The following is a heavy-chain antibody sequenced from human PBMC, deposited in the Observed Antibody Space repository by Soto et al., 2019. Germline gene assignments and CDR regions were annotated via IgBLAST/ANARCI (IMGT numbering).Heavy chain of an antibody. CDR3: ARGSGTPYRFDL. J-gene: IGHJ3*01. V-gene: IGHV4-61*01. CDR2: VYDTLYT. D-gene: IGHD1-1*01. CDR1: GASVTRGSYY. Sequence: QVSLQESGPGLVKPSETLSLTCSVSGASVTRGSYYWSWIRQASGKVLEWIAYVYDTLYTDYSPSLRRRVTMSVDPSNNQWNLRLRSLTAADTAVYHCARGSGTPYRFDLWGQGTVVTVS.